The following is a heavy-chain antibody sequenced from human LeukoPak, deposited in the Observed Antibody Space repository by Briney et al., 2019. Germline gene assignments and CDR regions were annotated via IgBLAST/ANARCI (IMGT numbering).Heavy chain of an antibody. CDR3: ARGVMTTVVTAGYMDV. V-gene: IGHV4-61*02. CDR2: IYTSGST. J-gene: IGHJ6*03. CDR1: GGSISSGSYY. D-gene: IGHD4-23*01. Sequence: PSETLSLTCTVSGGSISSGSYYWSWIRQPAGEGLEWIGRIYTSGSTNYNPSLKSRVTISVDTSKNQFSLKLSSVTAADAAVYYCARGVMTTVVTAGYMDVWGKGTTVTVSS.